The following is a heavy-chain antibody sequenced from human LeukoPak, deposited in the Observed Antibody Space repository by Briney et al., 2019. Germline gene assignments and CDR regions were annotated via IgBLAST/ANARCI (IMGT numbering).Heavy chain of an antibody. J-gene: IGHJ4*02. CDR2: INGNDGST. Sequence: ASVKVSCKASGYTFDNSYIHWVRQAPGQGPEWMGWINGNDGSTKYAQRFQGRVIMTRVTAISTVYMDLSGLRPDDTAIYYCARDEGSTYNQLDYWGQGTLVTVSS. CDR3: ARDEGSTYNQLDY. D-gene: IGHD1-14*01. CDR1: GYTFDNSY. V-gene: IGHV1-2*02.